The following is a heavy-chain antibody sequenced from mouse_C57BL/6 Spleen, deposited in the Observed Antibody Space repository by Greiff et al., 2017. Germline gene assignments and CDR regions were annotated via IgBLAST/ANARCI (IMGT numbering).Heavy chain of an antibody. CDR1: GYTFTDYY. J-gene: IGHJ2*01. D-gene: IGHD2-14*01. Sequence: EVQLQQSGPELVKPGASVKISCKASGYTFTDYYMNWVKQSHGKSLEWIGDINPNNGGTSYNQKFKGKATLTVDKSSSTAYMELRSLTSEDSAVYYCARYETYDFDYWGQGTTLTVSS. CDR3: ARYETYDFDY. V-gene: IGHV1-26*01. CDR2: INPNNGGT.